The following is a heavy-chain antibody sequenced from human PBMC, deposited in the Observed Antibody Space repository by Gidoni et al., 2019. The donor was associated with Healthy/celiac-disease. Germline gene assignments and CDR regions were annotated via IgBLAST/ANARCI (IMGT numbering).Heavy chain of an antibody. V-gene: IGHV1-46*01. J-gene: IGHJ6*02. D-gene: IGHD3-3*01. CDR3: ARGGSITIFGVPIIRDYYGMDF. CDR1: GYTFPSYY. Sequence: QVQLVQSGAEVQKPGASVNVSCQASGYTFPSYYMHGVRQAPGQGLEWMGIINPSGGSTSYAQKCQGRVTMTRDTSTSTVYMELSSLRSEDTAVYYCARGGSITIFGVPIIRDYYGMDFWGQGTTVTVSS. CDR2: INPSGGST.